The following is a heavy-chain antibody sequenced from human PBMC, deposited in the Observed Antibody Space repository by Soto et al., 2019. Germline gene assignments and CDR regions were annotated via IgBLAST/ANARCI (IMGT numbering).Heavy chain of an antibody. CDR3: ARDPTTDYDILTAFDY. J-gene: IGHJ4*02. D-gene: IGHD3-9*01. CDR2: INAGNGNT. CDR1: GYTFTSYA. Sequence: ASVKVSCKASGYTFTSYAMHWVRQAPGQRLEWMGWINAGNGNTKYSQKFQGRVTITRDTSASTAYMELSSLRSEDTAVYYCARDPTTDYDILTAFDYWGQGTLVTVSS. V-gene: IGHV1-3*01.